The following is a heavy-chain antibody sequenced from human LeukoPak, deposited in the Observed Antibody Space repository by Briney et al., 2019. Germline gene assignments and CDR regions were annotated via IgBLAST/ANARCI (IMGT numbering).Heavy chain of an antibody. CDR2: IKQDGSEK. J-gene: IGHJ3*02. D-gene: IGHD3-22*01. CDR3: AREYYYDSSGYFGGSEAFDI. CDR1: GFTFSSYW. Sequence: SGGSLRLSCAASGFTFSSYWMSWVRQAPGKGLEWVANIKQDGSEKYYVDSVKGRFTISRDNAKNSLYLQMNSLRAEDTAVYYCAREYYYDSSGYFGGSEAFDIWGQGTMVTVSS. V-gene: IGHV3-7*03.